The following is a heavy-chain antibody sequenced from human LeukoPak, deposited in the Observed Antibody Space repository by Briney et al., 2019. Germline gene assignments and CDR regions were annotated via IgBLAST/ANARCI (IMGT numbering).Heavy chain of an antibody. CDR2: FDPEDGET. CDR1: GYTLTELS. V-gene: IGHV1-24*01. J-gene: IGHJ4*02. CDR3: ATDQGEGTRLFDY. Sequence: ASVKVSCKVSGYTLTELSMHWVRQAPGRGLEWMGGFDPEDGETIYVQKFQGRVTMTEDTSTDTAYMELSSLRSEDTAVYYCATDQGEGTRLFDYWGQGTLVTVYS. D-gene: IGHD2-2*01.